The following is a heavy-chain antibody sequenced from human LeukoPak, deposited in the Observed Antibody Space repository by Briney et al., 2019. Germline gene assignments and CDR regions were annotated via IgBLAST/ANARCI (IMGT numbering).Heavy chain of an antibody. CDR1: GFIFSSHA. V-gene: IGHV3-30*01. D-gene: IGHD1-26*01. Sequence: GGSLRLSCAASGFIFSSHAMHWVRQAPGKGLEWVAVISYDGSNKYYADSVKGRFTISRDNSKNTLYLQMNSLRAEDTAVYYCARAGSVGATPDAFDIWGQGTMVTVSS. CDR3: ARAGSVGATPDAFDI. CDR2: ISYDGSNK. J-gene: IGHJ3*02.